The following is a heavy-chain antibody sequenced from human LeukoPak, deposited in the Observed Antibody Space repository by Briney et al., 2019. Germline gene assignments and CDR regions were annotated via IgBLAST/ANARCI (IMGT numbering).Heavy chain of an antibody. Sequence: SVKVSRKASGGTFSSYAISWVRQAPGQGLEWMGRIIPILGIANYAQKFQGRVTITADKSTSTAYMELSSLRSEDTAVYYCASATRGYSYDKDYWGQGTLVTVSS. CDR1: GGTFSSYA. D-gene: IGHD5-18*01. V-gene: IGHV1-69*04. CDR3: ASATRGYSYDKDY. CDR2: IIPILGIA. J-gene: IGHJ4*02.